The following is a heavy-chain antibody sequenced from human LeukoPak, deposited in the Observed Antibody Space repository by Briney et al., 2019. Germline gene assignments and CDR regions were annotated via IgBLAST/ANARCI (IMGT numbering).Heavy chain of an antibody. J-gene: IGHJ4*02. CDR1: EGTFSYD. D-gene: IGHD2-2*01. V-gene: IGHV1-69*04. CDR2: IIPILHMA. CDR3: ARGPQYQLLKGTPFDY. Sequence: SVKVSCKASEGTFSYDISWVRQAPGQGLEWMGRIIPILHMANYAQKFQGRVTITADKSTSTAYMELSSLRSEDTAVYYCARGPQYQLLKGTPFDYWGQGTLVTVSS.